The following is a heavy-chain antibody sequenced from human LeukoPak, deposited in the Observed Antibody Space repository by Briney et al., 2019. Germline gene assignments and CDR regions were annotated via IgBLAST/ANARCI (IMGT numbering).Heavy chain of an antibody. CDR1: GFTFSSYS. Sequence: GGSLRLSCAASGFTFSSYSMNWVRQAPGKGLEWVSSISSSSSYIYYADSVKGRFTISRDNAKNSLYLQMNSLRAEDTAVYYCARGYDILTGQGNYWFDPWGQGTLVTVSS. J-gene: IGHJ5*02. D-gene: IGHD3-9*01. CDR2: ISSSSSYI. V-gene: IGHV3-21*01. CDR3: ARGYDILTGQGNYWFDP.